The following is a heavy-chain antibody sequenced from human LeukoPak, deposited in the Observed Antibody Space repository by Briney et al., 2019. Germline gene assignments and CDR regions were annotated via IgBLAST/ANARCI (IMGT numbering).Heavy chain of an antibody. CDR2: IRSHGSNK. J-gene: IGHJ4*02. V-gene: IGHV3-30*02. CDR1: GFTFSSYD. D-gene: IGHD6-19*01. Sequence: PGESLRLSCAASGFTFSSYDMHWVRQAPGKGLEWVAFIRSHGSNKYYADSVKGRFTISRDNSKNTLYRQMNSLRADDTAVYYCAKAIAVAHGDYWGQGTLVTVSS. CDR3: AKAIAVAHGDY.